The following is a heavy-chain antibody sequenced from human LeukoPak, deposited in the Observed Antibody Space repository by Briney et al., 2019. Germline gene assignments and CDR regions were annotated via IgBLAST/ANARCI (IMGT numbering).Heavy chain of an antibody. J-gene: IGHJ4*02. CDR3: ARAPYGSGSYLDY. V-gene: IGHV1-2*02. D-gene: IGHD3-10*01. CDR2: INPNSGGT. Sequence: ASVKVSCKASGYTFTGYYMHWVRQAPGPGLEWMGWINPNSGGTNYAQKFQGRVTMTRDTSISTAYMELSRLRSDDTAVYYCARAPYGSGSYLDYWGQGTLVTVSS. CDR1: GYTFTGYY.